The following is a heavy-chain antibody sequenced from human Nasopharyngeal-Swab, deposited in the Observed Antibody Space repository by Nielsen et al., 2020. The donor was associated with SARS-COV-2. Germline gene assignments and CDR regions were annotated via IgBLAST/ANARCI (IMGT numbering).Heavy chain of an antibody. D-gene: IGHD2-15*01. V-gene: IGHV3-73*01. Sequence: GSLKISRAASGFIFSDSAIHWVRQASGKGLEWVGRIRSKGNSYATAYAASVKGRFTISRDDSKNTAYLQMNSLITEDTAVYYCTRCGGSCYTGKDYWGQGTLVTVSS. CDR3: TRCGGSCYTGKDY. CDR2: IRSKGNSYAT. J-gene: IGHJ4*02. CDR1: GFIFSDSA.